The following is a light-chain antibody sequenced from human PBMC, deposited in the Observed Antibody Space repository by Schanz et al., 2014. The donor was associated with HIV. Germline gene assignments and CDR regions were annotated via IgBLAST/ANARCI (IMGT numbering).Light chain of an antibody. Sequence: EIILTQSPATLSLSPGERATLSCRTSQSVSSYLAWYQQKPGQAPRLLIYDASNRATGIPARFSGSGSGTEFTLTISNLQPDDFATYYCQQYTQYPPFTFGQGTNLEIK. V-gene: IGKV3-11*01. CDR1: QSVSSY. CDR2: DAS. CDR3: QQYTQYPPFT. J-gene: IGKJ2*01.